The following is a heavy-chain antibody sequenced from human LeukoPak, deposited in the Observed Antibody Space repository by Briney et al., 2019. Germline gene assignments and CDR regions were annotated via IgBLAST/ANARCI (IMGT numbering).Heavy chain of an antibody. CDR3: ARETGTYCSSTSCYTPIFDY. D-gene: IGHD2-2*02. CDR2: IYYSGST. J-gene: IGHJ4*02. CDR1: SGSISSGDYY. Sequence: SETLSLTCTVSSGSISSGDYYWSWIRQPPGKGLEWIGYIYYSGSTYYNPSLKSRVTISVDTSKNQFSLKLSSVTAADTAVYYCARETGTYCSSTSCYTPIFDYWGQGTLVTVSS. V-gene: IGHV4-30-4*08.